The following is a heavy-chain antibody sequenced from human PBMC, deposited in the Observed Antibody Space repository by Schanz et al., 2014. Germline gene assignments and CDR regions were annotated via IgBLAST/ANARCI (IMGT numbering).Heavy chain of an antibody. D-gene: IGHD3-10*01. V-gene: IGHV3-64D*06. J-gene: IGHJ3*02. Sequence: DVHLLESGGGLIQPGGSLRLSCAASGFTFSIYAMHWVRQAPGKGLEYVSAISHDGYSTYYADSVKGRFTISRDNSKNTLYLQMSSLRAEDTAVYYCAKGRFGELSAFDIWGQGTMVTVSS. CDR3: AKGRFGELSAFDI. CDR2: ISHDGYST. CDR1: GFTFSIYA.